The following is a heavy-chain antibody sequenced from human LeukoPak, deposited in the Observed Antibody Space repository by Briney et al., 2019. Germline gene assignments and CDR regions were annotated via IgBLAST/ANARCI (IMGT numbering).Heavy chain of an antibody. CDR2: ISSSGSTI. D-gene: IGHD2-15*01. V-gene: IGHV3-48*03. CDR3: AREIRYCSGSKCYLFDY. J-gene: IGHJ4*02. Sequence: GGSLRLSCAASGFTFSSYEMNWVRQAPGKGLEWVSYISSSGSTIYYADSVKGRFTISRDNAKNSLYLQMDSLRAEDTAVYYCAREIRYCSGSKCYLFDYWGQGTLVTVSS. CDR1: GFTFSSYE.